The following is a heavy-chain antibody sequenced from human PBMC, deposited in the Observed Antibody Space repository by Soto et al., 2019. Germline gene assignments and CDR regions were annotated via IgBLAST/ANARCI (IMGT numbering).Heavy chain of an antibody. Sequence: GGSLRLSCAASGFTFSSYGMHWVHQAPGKGLEWVAVISYEGSNKYYADSVKGRLTISRDNSKNTLYLQMNSLRPEDTAVYYCAKDTDSSFSSWGQGTLVTVSS. D-gene: IGHD6-6*01. CDR1: GFTFSSYG. CDR2: ISYEGSNK. J-gene: IGHJ5*02. V-gene: IGHV3-30*18. CDR3: AKDTDSSFSS.